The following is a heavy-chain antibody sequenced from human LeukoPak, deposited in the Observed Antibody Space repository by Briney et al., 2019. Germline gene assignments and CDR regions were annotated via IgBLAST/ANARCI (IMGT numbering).Heavy chain of an antibody. CDR2: ISGNGGSS. V-gene: IGHV3-23*01. J-gene: IGHJ6*02. CDR3: AGFYDFWSGYYITYYYYGMDV. CDR1: GFTFSSYA. D-gene: IGHD3-3*01. Sequence: PGGSLRISCAASGFTFSSYAMSWVRQAPGKGLEWVSLISGNGGSSNYADSVKGRFTISRDNPKNSLYLQMNSLRAEDTAVYYCAGFYDFWSGYYITYYYYGMDVWGQGTTVTVSS.